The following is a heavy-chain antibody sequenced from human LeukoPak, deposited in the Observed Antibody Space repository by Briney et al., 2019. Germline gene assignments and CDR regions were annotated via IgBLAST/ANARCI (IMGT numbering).Heavy chain of an antibody. D-gene: IGHD3-10*01. Sequence: GGSLRLSCVVSGFNSEDHAMHWVRQAPGKGLEWVSGIYWSSSGTGYADSVKGRFTVSRDSAKNSLYLQMISLRPEDTALYYCVKEMNPGGADVWGQGTTVTVSS. J-gene: IGHJ6*02. CDR3: VKEMNPGGADV. CDR1: GFNSEDHA. V-gene: IGHV3-9*02. CDR2: IYWSSSGT.